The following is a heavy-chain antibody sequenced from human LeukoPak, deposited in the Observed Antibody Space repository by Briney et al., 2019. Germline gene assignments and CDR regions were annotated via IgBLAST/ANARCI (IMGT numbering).Heavy chain of an antibody. CDR3: ARSSGHSYGDFDY. J-gene: IGHJ4*02. CDR2: TQNSGAT. Sequence: PSESLTLTCRVSGVSITSNYWSWIRQPPGKGLEWLGYTQNSGATSYTPSPTRRNTMSPVTSNNQFSLKLSSVTAADTAVYYCARSSGHSYGDFDYWGQGNLVTVSS. V-gene: IGHV4-59*01. CDR1: GVSITSNY. D-gene: IGHD5-18*01.